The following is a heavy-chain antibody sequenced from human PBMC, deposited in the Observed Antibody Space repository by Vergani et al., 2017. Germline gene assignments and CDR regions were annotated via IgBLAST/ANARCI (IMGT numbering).Heavy chain of an antibody. Sequence: QVQLQESGPGLVKPSETLTLTCTVSGDSVISTDYHWGWIRQPPGKGLEWIGSMDYSGSTSYNPSLESRITISVDTSKNQFSLKLSSVTAADTAVYYCARXPGYCSSTSCPVDYWGQGTLVTVSS. CDR1: GDSVISTDYH. D-gene: IGHD2-2*03. CDR2: MDYSGST. V-gene: IGHV4-39*07. J-gene: IGHJ4*02. CDR3: ARXPGYCSSTSCPVDY.